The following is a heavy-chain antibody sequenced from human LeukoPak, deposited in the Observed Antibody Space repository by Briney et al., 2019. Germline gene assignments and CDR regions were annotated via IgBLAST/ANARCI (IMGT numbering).Heavy chain of an antibody. V-gene: IGHV4-59*12. D-gene: IGHD5-18*01. Sequence: SETLSLTCTVSGGSISSYYWSWIRQPPGKGLEWIGYIYYSGSTNYNPSLKSRVTISVDTSKNQFSLKLSSVTAADTAVYYCARDRGRGYSYGLAMGVVDYWGQGTLVTVSS. J-gene: IGHJ4*02. CDR1: GGSISSYY. CDR2: IYYSGST. CDR3: ARDRGRGYSYGLAMGVVDY.